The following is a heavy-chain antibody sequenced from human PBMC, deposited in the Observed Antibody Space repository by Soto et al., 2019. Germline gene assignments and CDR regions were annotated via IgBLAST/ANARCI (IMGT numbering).Heavy chain of an antibody. CDR3: ARGQWYYYGSGSYYNANFDY. CDR1: GGSFSGYY. D-gene: IGHD3-10*01. V-gene: IGHV4-34*01. CDR2: INHSGST. Sequence: SETLSLTCAVYGGSFSGYYWSWIRQPPGKGLEWIGEINHSGSTNYNPSLKSRVTISVDTSKNQFSLKLSSVTAADTAVYYCARGQWYYYGSGSYYNANFDYWGQGTLVTVSS. J-gene: IGHJ4*02.